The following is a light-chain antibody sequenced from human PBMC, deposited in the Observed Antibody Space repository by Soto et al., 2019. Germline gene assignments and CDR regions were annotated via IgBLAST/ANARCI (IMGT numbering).Light chain of an antibody. J-gene: IGKJ1*01. Sequence: DIQMTQAPSTLSGSVEDRVTITCRASQTISIWLAWYQQKPGKAPKVLIYKASTLESGVPSRFSGSGSGTEGTLTISILQPDDFATYDCQHYNRYAEAFGQGTKVELK. V-gene: IGKV1-5*03. CDR3: QHYNRYAEA. CDR2: KAS. CDR1: QTISIW.